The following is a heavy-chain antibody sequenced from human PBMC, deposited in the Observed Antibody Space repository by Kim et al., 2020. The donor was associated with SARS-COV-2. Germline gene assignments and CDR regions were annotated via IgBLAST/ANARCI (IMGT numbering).Heavy chain of an antibody. D-gene: IGHD3-16*01. CDR3: APWGYLRAFDI. J-gene: IGHJ3*02. CDR1: GGSFSGYY. Sequence: SETLSLTCAVYGGSFSGYYWSWIRQPPGKGLEWIGEINHSGSTNYNPSLKSRVTISVDTSKNQFSLKLSSVTAADTAVYYCAPWGYLRAFDIWGQGTMVTVSS. CDR2: INHSGST. V-gene: IGHV4-34*01.